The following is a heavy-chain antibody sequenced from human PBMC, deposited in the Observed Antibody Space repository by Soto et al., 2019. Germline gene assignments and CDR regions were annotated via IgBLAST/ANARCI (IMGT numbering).Heavy chain of an antibody. CDR2: IVPSLDTT. V-gene: IGHV1-69*11. J-gene: IGHJ6*02. D-gene: IGHD3-16*02. CDR3: ARWPQPRYTADPYAVDV. Sequence: QVHLVQSGTEVKKPGSSVKVSCKASGGTFSSSGFSWVRQAPGQGLEWMGMIVPSLDTTNYAQKFQARVTMTADEGTRTAYMELRSLRSEDTAVYYCARWPQPRYTADPYAVDVWGQGTRVIVSS. CDR1: GGTFSSSG.